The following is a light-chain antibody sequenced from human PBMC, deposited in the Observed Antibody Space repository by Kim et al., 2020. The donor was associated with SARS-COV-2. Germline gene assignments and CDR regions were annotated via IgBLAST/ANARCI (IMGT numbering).Light chain of an antibody. V-gene: IGKV1-17*01. CDR1: QDIRNY. CDR3: LQHNTYPIT. J-gene: IGKJ5*01. CDR2: GAS. Sequence: ASVRDRFTITCRASQDIRNYLGWYQQNPGRAPKRLIYGASSLQSGVPSRFSGSGSGTEFTLTISSLQPEDFATYFCLQHNTYPITFGQGTRLEIK.